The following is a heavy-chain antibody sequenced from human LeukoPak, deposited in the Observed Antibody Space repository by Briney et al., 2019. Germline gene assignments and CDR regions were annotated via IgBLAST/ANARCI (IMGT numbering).Heavy chain of an antibody. V-gene: IGHV3-66*01. CDR1: GFTVSSNY. J-gene: IGHJ4*02. D-gene: IGHD1-26*01. CDR2: IYSGGST. Sequence: GGSLRLSCAASGFTVSSNYMSWVRQAPGKGLEWVSVIYSGGSTYYADSVKGRFTISGDNSKNTLYLQMNSLRAEDTAVYYCASPQPSGSYWSYFDYWGQGTLVTVSS. CDR3: ASPQPSGSYWSYFDY.